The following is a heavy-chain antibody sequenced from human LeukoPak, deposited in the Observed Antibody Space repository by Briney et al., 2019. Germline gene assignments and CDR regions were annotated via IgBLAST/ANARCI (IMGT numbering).Heavy chain of an antibody. CDR2: ISYDGSNK. CDR1: GFTFSSYG. CDR3: AKLMHYDSSGYYYVDY. D-gene: IGHD3-22*01. V-gene: IGHV3-30*18. J-gene: IGHJ4*02. Sequence: PGGSLRLSCAASGFTFSSYGMHWVRQAPGKGLEWVAVISYDGSNKYYADSVKGRFTISRDNSKNTLYLQMNSLRAEDTAVYYCAKLMHYDSSGYYYVDYWGQGTLVTVSS.